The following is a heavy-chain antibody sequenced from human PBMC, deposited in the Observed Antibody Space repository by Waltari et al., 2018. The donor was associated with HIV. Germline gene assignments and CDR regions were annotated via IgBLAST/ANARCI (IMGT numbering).Heavy chain of an antibody. J-gene: IGHJ4*02. CDR2: ISGSGGST. V-gene: IGHV3-23*01. Sequence: EVQLLESGGGLVQPGGSLRLSCAASGFTFSSYAMSWVRQAPGKGLEWVSAISGSGGSTYYADSVKGRFTISRDNSKNTLYLQMNSLRAEDTAVYYCARGGSSWYTFDYWGQGTLVTVSS. D-gene: IGHD6-13*01. CDR1: GFTFSSYA. CDR3: ARGGSSWYTFDY.